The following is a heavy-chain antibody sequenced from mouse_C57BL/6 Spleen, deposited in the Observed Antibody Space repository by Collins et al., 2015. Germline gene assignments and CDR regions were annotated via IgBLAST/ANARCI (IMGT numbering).Heavy chain of an antibody. CDR2: INPNNGGT. V-gene: IGHV1-26*01. J-gene: IGHJ2*01. Sequence: EVQLQQSGPELVKPGASVKISCKASGYTFTDYYMNWVKQSHGKSLEWIGDINPNNGGTSYNQKFKGKATLTVDKSSSTAYMELRSLTSEDSAVYYCASHQGFDYWGQGTTLTVSS. CDR1: GYTFTDYY. CDR3: ASHQGFDY.